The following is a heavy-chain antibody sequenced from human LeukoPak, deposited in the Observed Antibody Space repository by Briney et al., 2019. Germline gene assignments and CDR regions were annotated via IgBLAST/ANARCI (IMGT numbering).Heavy chain of an antibody. J-gene: IGHJ5*02. V-gene: IGHV1-18*01. D-gene: IGHD1-1*01. CDR2: ISAYNGNT. CDR3: AREIRWGNWSDGVTNWFDP. CDR1: GYTFTSYG. Sequence: ASVKVSCKASGYTFTSYGISWVRQAPGQGLEWMGWISAYNGNTNYAQKLQGRVTMTTDTSTSTAYMELRSLRSDDTAVYYCAREIRWGNWSDGVTNWFDPWGQGTLVTVSS.